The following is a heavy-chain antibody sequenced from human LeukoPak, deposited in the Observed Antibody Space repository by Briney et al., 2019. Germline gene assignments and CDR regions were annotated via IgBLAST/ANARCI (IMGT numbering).Heavy chain of an antibody. J-gene: IGHJ3*02. CDR3: ARGPVTRFEI. D-gene: IGHD4-17*01. V-gene: IGHV3-7*05. CDR1: GFTFSTYW. CDR2: IKQDGSEK. Sequence: GGSLRLSCAASGFTFSTYWMSWVRQAPGKGLEWVANIKQDGSEKYYVDSVRGRFTISRDNSNNTLYLQMNSLRAEDTAVYYCARGPVTRFEIWGQGTMVTVSS.